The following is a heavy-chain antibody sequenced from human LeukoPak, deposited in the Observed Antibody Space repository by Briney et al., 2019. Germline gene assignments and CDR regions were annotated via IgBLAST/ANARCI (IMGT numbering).Heavy chain of an antibody. V-gene: IGHV1-2*02. CDR2: INPNSGGT. CDR3: TRDLLRGSSEFGMDV. CDR1: GYTFTAYY. Sequence: ASVKVSCKASGYTFTAYYVHWVRQAPGQGLKWMGWINPNSGGTNYAQKFQGRVTMTRDTSISTAYMDLSSLRSDDTAVYYCTRDLLRGSSEFGMDVWAQGTTVTVSS. D-gene: IGHD6-6*01. J-gene: IGHJ6*02.